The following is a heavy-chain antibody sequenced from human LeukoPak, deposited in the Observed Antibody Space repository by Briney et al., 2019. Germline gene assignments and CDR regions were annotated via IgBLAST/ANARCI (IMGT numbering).Heavy chain of an antibody. CDR1: GFTFSSYG. Sequence: GGSLRLSCAASGFTFSSYGMHWVRQAPGKGLEWVAVIWYDGSNKYYADSVKGRFTISRDNSKNTLYLQMNSLRAEDTAVYYCARDHTASLWFGEKGPSDYFDYWGQGTLVTVSS. CDR2: IWYDGSNK. J-gene: IGHJ4*02. D-gene: IGHD3-10*01. V-gene: IGHV3-33*01. CDR3: ARDHTASLWFGEKGPSDYFDY.